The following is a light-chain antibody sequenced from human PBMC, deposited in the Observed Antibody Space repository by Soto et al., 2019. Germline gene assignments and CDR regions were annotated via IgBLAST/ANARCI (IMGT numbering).Light chain of an antibody. CDR2: AAS. Sequence: AIQMTQSPSSLSASVGYRSTITCRASQGIRNDLGWYQQKPGKAPKLLIYAASSLQSGIPSRFSGSGSGTDFTLNISSLQPEDFATYYCIQDYNYQLTFGRGTTVDIK. CDR3: IQDYNYQLT. V-gene: IGKV1-6*01. CDR1: QGIRND. J-gene: IGKJ4*01.